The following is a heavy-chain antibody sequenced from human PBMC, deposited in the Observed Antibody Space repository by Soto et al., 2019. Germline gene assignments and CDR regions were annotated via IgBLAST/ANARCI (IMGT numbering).Heavy chain of an antibody. Sequence: SQTLSLTCATSGDSVSSNSAAWNWIRQSPSRGLEWLGRTYYRSKWYNDYAVSVKSRITVIPDTSKNQFSLQLNSVTPEDTAVYYCTKQKGDSRTYNGMDVWGQGTTVTVSS. D-gene: IGHD2-21*02. V-gene: IGHV6-1*01. J-gene: IGHJ6*02. CDR2: TYYRSKWYN. CDR3: TKQKGDSRTYNGMDV. CDR1: GDSVSSNSAA.